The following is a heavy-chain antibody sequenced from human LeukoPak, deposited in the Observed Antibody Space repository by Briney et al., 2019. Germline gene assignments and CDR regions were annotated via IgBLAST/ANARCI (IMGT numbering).Heavy chain of an antibody. J-gene: IGHJ4*02. Sequence: SETLSLTCTVSGGSISNYYWSWIRQPPGKGLEWIGYIYYSGSTNYNASLKSRVTISVDTSKNQFSLKLNSVTAADTAVYYCAATSYYGPGTYDYWGQGSLVTVSS. CDR3: AATSYYGPGTYDY. V-gene: IGHV4-59*08. CDR2: IYYSGST. D-gene: IGHD3-10*01. CDR1: GGSISNYY.